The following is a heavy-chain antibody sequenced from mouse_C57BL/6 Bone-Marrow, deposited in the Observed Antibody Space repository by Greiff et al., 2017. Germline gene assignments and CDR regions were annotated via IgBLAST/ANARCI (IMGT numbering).Heavy chain of an antibody. CDR2: ISNGGGST. Sequence: DVKLVESGGGLVQPGGSLKLSCAASGFTFSDYYMYWVRQTPEKRLEWVAYISNGGGSTYYPDTVKGRFTISRDNAKNTLYLQMSRLKSEDTAMYYCARVYYGNPGVWGTGTTVTVSS. D-gene: IGHD2-1*01. CDR1: GFTFSDYY. J-gene: IGHJ1*03. CDR3: ARVYYGNPGV. V-gene: IGHV5-12*01.